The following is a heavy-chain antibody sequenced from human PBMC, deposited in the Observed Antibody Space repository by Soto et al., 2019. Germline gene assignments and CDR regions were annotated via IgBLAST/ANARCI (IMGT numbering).Heavy chain of an antibody. J-gene: IGHJ5*02. CDR2: IIPIFETA. D-gene: IGHD2-21*01. CDR1: GGTFSSSS. Sequence: SVKVSCKASGGTFSSSSISWGRQAPGQGPEWMGGIIPIFETADYAQKFQGRLTITADISTSTASMELSSLRSDDTAIYYCARANELSIPYNGFDPWGQGTLVTVSS. CDR3: ARANELSIPYNGFDP. V-gene: IGHV1-69*06.